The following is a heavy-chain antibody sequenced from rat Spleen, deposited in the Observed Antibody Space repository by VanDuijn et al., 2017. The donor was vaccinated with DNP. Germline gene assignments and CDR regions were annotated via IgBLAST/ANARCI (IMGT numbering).Heavy chain of an antibody. Sequence: EVQLVESGGGLVQPGRSLKLSCAASGFTFSNFCMHWIRQAPTKGLEWVASISTGGGTTYYRDSVKGRFTISRDNAKSTLDLQMDSLRSEDTATYYCATGTFAYWGQGTLVTVSS. CDR3: ATGTFAY. V-gene: IGHV5-19*01. CDR2: ISTGGGTT. CDR1: GFTFSNFC. J-gene: IGHJ3*01.